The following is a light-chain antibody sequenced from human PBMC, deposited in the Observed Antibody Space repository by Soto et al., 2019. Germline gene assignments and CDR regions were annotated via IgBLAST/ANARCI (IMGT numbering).Light chain of an antibody. CDR2: DAS. V-gene: IGKV1-17*03. CDR1: QGFSKY. Sequence: DIQMTQSPSAMSASVGDRVTITCRASQGFSKYLAWFQQKPGKVPKRLIYDASSLQSGVRSRFSGSGSGTEFTLTISSLQPEDFATYYCLQHNSYPLTFGQGTKVEIK. CDR3: LQHNSYPLT. J-gene: IGKJ1*01.